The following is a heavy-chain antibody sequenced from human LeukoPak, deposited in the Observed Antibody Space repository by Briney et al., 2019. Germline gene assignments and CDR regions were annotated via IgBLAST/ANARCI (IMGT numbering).Heavy chain of an antibody. D-gene: IGHD2-2*01. J-gene: IGHJ6*03. CDR2: INHSGST. Sequence: PSETLPLTCAVYGGSFSGYYWSRIRQPPGKGLEWIGEINHSGSTNYHPTLKSRVTISVDTSKNQFSLKLSSVTAADTAVYDCARGVLDDQRTDIVVVPAARYPSYYYYYMDVWGKGTTVTVSS. CDR3: ARGVLDDQRTDIVVVPAARYPSYYYYYMDV. V-gene: IGHV4-34*01. CDR1: GGSFSGYY.